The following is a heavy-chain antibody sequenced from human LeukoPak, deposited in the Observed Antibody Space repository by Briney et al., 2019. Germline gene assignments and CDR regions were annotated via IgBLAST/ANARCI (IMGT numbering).Heavy chain of an antibody. CDR1: GFTFSDYY. D-gene: IGHD1-26*01. CDR2: ISSSGSTI. J-gene: IGHJ6*02. CDR3: ARDLFPRGATSRNYYYYGMDV. V-gene: IGHV3-11*01. Sequence: KSGGSLRLSCAASGFTFSDYYMSWIGQAPGKGLEWVSYISSSGSTIYYADSVKGRFTISRDNAKNSLYLQMNSLRAEDTAVYYCARDLFPRGATSRNYYYYGMDVWGQGTTVTVSS.